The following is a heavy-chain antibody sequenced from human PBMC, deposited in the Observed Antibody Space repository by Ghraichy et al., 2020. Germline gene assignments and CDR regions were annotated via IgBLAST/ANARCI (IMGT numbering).Heavy chain of an antibody. J-gene: IGHJ5*01. Sequence: ESLNISCAGSGFIFSSYWMAWVRQAPGKGLEWVANIKPDGSENYFVDSVKGRFTISRDNTKNSLFLQMNSLRAEDTAVYYCARDRRTDYDFWSGPKNWFDSWGQGTLVTVSS. V-gene: IGHV3-7*03. CDR1: GFIFSSYW. CDR3: ARDRRTDYDFWSGPKNWFDS. D-gene: IGHD3-3*01. CDR2: IKPDGSEN.